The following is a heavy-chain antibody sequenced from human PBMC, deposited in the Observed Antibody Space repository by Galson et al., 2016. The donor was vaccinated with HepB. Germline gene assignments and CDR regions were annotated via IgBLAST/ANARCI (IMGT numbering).Heavy chain of an antibody. J-gene: IGHJ6*02. CDR1: EFTFSIYA. CDR2: IPYDGSSQ. V-gene: IGHV3-30-3*01. CDR3: AKDGILGTTTQSKGMDV. D-gene: IGHD1-26*01. Sequence: SLRLSCAASEFTFSIYAMHWVRQAPGKGLEWVALIPYDGSSQYYADSVRGRFTISRDNSKNTLYLQMDSLRPEDTAVYYCAKDGILGTTTQSKGMDVWGQGTTVTVSS.